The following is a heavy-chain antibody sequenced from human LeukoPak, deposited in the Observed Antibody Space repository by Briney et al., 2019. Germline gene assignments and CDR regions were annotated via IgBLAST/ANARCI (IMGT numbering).Heavy chain of an antibody. CDR2: IFYTGST. V-gene: IGHV4-59*01. CDR1: GGSISGYY. D-gene: IGHD3-22*01. J-gene: IGHJ1*01. CDR3: AREDSYISSGYQYFQH. Sequence: SETLSLTCTVSGGSISGYYWSWIRQPPGKGLEWIGCIFYTGSTNYNPSLTSRVTISVDTSKNQFSLKLRSVTAADTAVYYCAREDSYISSGYQYFQHWGQGTLVTVSS.